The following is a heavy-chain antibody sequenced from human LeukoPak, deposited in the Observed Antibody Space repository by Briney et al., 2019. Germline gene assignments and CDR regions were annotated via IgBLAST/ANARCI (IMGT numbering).Heavy chain of an antibody. CDR1: GFTFSSFD. Sequence: GGSLRLSCAASGFTFSSFDMHWVRQPTGQGLEWVSTIGTASDTYYPGSVEGRFTLSRDKAKNSLYLQMNSLTAGDTAVYYCARGPPRGKYYYMDVWGKGTTVTVSS. J-gene: IGHJ6*03. D-gene: IGHD1-1*01. CDR3: ARGPPRGKYYYMDV. V-gene: IGHV3-13*01. CDR2: IGTASDT.